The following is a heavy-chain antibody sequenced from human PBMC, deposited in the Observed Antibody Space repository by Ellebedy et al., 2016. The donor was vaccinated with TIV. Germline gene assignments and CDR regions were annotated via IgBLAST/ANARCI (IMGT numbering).Heavy chain of an antibody. CDR2: IYPGDSDT. CDR1: GYSFTTYW. V-gene: IGHV5-51*01. D-gene: IGHD2-21*01. Sequence: GGSLRLSCVASGYSFTTYWIGWVRQMPGKGLEWLGIIYPGDSDTSYSPSFQGQVTISADKSISTAYLQWSSLKASDTARDYCARQGTLPLDDWGQGTLVTVSS. J-gene: IGHJ4*02. CDR3: ARQGTLPLDD.